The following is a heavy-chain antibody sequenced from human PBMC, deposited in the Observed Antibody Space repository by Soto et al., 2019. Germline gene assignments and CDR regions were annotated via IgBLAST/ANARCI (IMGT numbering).Heavy chain of an antibody. Sequence: QVQLQESGPGLVKPSETLSLTCTVSGGAISDYYWSWIRQPPGEGLGWIGHSYNTGRPTYSPSLKSRGTTSVDKTKNQFSLNLNSVTAADTAVYFCARFLRSGSHWSAFEIWGQGTKVTVSP. V-gene: IGHV4-59*01. CDR1: GGAISDYY. CDR2: SYNTGRP. CDR3: ARFLRSGSHWSAFEI. D-gene: IGHD3-3*01. J-gene: IGHJ3*02.